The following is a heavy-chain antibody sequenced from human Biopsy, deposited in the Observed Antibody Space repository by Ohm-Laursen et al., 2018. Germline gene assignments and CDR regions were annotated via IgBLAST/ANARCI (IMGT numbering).Heavy chain of an antibody. CDR2: IYYSGST. V-gene: IGHV4-59*01. Sequence: SETLSLTCTVSGGSIYNFFWSWIRQPPGKGLEWIGYIYYSGSTNYNPSLKSRVTISVDRSKNHFSLELISVTAADTAVYYCARVGVGAPSIDYFDSWGQGALVTVSS. D-gene: IGHD1-26*01. CDR3: ARVGVGAPSIDYFDS. CDR1: GGSIYNFF. J-gene: IGHJ4*02.